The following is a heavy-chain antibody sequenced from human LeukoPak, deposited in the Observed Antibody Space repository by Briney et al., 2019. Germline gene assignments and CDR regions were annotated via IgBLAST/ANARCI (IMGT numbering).Heavy chain of an antibody. CDR3: ARDLRESGSYFSQY. J-gene: IGHJ4*02. Sequence: GGSLRLSCAASGFSVRSNYMTWVRQAPGKGLEWVSVIYSGGSTYYADSVKGRFTISRDNSKNTLYLQMNSLRAEDKAMYYCARDLRESGSYFSQYWGQGTLVTVSS. V-gene: IGHV3-53*01. D-gene: IGHD1-26*01. CDR1: GFSVRSNY. CDR2: IYSGGST.